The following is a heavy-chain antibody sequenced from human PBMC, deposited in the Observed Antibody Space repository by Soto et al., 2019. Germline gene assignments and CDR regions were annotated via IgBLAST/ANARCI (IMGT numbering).Heavy chain of an antibody. CDR3: ARYGYSYPMRFFEK. CDR1: GHSISSGFYY. Sequence: PSETLSLTCAVSGHSISSGFYYWGWIRQPPGKGLEWIGSMYHSGSTYYNPSLKSRVTMSVDTSKNQLSLKLTSLTAADTAVYYCARYGYSYPMRFFEKWGQGARVTVSS. D-gene: IGHD5-18*01. V-gene: IGHV4-38-2*01. CDR2: MYHSGST. J-gene: IGHJ4*02.